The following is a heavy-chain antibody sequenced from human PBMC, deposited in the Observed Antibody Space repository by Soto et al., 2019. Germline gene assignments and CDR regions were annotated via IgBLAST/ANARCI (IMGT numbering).Heavy chain of an antibody. CDR2: IYYKGTT. Sequence: SETLSLTCTVSGASISTDNYFWGWIRQPPGKVLEWIVTIYYKGTTYYNPSLKSRVTVSVDTCSNRFSLKLNAVTAADTVVYYCANYDRLSGKCFDPWGQVTLVTVSS. CDR3: ANYDRLSGKCFDP. CDR1: GASISTDNYF. V-gene: IGHV4-39*01. D-gene: IGHD3-3*01. J-gene: IGHJ5*02.